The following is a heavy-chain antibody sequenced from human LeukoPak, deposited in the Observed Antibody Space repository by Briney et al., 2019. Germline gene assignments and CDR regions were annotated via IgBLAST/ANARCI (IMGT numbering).Heavy chain of an antibody. J-gene: IGHJ4*02. D-gene: IGHD6-13*01. CDR1: GGSFSGYY. V-gene: IGHV4-34*01. CDR3: ARGEQLFDY. Sequence: SETLSLTCAVYGGSFSGYYWSWIRQPPGKGLEWIGEINHSGSTNYNPSLKSRVTISVDTSKNQFSLKLSSVTAADTAVYYCARGEQLFDYWGQGTLVTVSS. CDR2: INHSGST.